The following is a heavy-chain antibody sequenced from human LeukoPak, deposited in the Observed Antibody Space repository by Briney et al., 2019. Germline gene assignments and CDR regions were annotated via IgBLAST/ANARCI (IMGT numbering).Heavy chain of an antibody. CDR3: ARVGSGYDY. V-gene: IGHV3-64*02. CDR1: GFTFSSYS. J-gene: IGHJ4*02. Sequence: GGALRLSCAASGFTFSSYSMHWVRQAPGKGLEYFSAINGNGDSTYYGDSVKGRFFISRDNSKNTVYLQMGSLRAEDMAVYYCARVGSGYDYWGQGTLVTVSS. D-gene: IGHD3-22*01. CDR2: INGNGDST.